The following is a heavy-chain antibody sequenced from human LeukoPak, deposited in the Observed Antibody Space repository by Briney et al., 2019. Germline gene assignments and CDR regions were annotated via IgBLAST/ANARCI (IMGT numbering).Heavy chain of an antibody. V-gene: IGHV1-3*01. D-gene: IGHD2-2*01. CDR3: ATSLGYCSSTSCYEMGY. CDR1: GYTFTSYA. Sequence: ASVKVSCKASGYTFTSYAMHWVRQAPGQRLEWMGWINAGNGNTKYSQKFQGRVTITRDTSASTAYMELSSLRSEDTAVYYCATSLGYCSSTSCYEMGYWGQGTLVTVFS. CDR2: INAGNGNT. J-gene: IGHJ4*02.